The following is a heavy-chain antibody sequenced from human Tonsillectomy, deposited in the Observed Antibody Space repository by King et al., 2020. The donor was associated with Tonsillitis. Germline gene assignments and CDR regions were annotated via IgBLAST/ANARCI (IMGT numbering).Heavy chain of an antibody. J-gene: IGHJ5*02. D-gene: IGHD3-3*01. CDR2: IKWNSGNI. CDR3: VKDSTYDFWGGWLDP. V-gene: IGHV3-9*01. Sequence: VQLVESGGGLVQPGGSLRLSCAASGFTFDDYAMHWVRQAPGKGLEWVSGIKWNSGNIEYADSVKGRFTVSRDNANNSLFLQMNSLRTEDTALYYCVKDSTYDFWGGWLDPWGQGTLVIVSS. CDR1: GFTFDDYA.